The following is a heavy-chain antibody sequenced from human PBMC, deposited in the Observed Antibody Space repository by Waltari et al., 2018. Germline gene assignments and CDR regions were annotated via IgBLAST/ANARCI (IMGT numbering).Heavy chain of an antibody. J-gene: IGHJ5*02. CDR1: GNTFTSYD. CDR3: ARKSRAWHWFDP. CDR2: MNPNSGNT. Sequence: QVQLVQSGAEVKKPGASVKVSCKASGNTFTSYDINWVRQATGQGLEWMGWMNPNSGNTGYAQKFQGRVTMTRNTSISTAYMELSSLRSEDTAVYYCARKSRAWHWFDPWGQGTLVTVSS. V-gene: IGHV1-8*02.